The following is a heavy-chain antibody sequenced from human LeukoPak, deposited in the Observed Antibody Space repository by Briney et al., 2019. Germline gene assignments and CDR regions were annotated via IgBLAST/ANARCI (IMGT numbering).Heavy chain of an antibody. J-gene: IGHJ4*02. V-gene: IGHV3-23*01. CDR3: AKGGRDGYNQVAY. Sequence: GGSLRLSCAASGFTFSTYAMSWVRQAPGRGLEWVSAISCNGGATYYADSVKGRFTISRDYSKNTLYLQMNSLRAEDTAVYYCAKGGRDGYNQVAYWGQGTLVTVSS. CDR2: ISCNGGAT. CDR1: GFTFSTYA. D-gene: IGHD5-24*01.